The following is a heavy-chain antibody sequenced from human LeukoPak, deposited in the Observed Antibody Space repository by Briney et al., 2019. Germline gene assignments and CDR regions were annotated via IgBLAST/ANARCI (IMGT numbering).Heavy chain of an antibody. J-gene: IGHJ5*02. V-gene: IGHV1-8*01. D-gene: IGHD2-15*01. CDR1: GYTFTSYD. CDR2: MNPNSGNT. Sequence: ASVKVSCKASGYTFTSYDINWVRQATGQGLEWMGWMNPNSGNTGYAQKFQGRVTMTRNTSISTAYMELSSLRSEDTAVYYCARGPNCSGGSYYSSWFDPWGQGTLVTVSS. CDR3: ARGPNCSGGSYYSSWFDP.